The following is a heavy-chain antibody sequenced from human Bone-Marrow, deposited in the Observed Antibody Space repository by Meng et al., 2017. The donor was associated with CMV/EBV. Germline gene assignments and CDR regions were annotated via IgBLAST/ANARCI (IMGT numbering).Heavy chain of an antibody. CDR2: IGTAGDT. J-gene: IGHJ4*02. CDR1: GFTFSSCD. Sequence: GESLKISCAASGFTFSSCDMHWVRQPTGKGLEWVSAIGTAGDTYYPGSVKGRFTISRDNAKNSLYLQMNSLRAEDTAVYYCARLSWIGPKNYYFDYWGQGTLVTVSS. CDR3: ARLSWIGPKNYYFDY. V-gene: IGHV3-13*01. D-gene: IGHD1-1*01.